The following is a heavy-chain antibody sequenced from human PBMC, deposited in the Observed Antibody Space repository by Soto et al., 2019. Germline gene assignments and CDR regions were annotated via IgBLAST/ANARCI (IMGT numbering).Heavy chain of an antibody. J-gene: IGHJ3*02. V-gene: IGHV3-21*01. CDR1: GFTFSSYS. CDR3: ARGVGAGDDALDI. CDR2: ISSSSSYT. Sequence: EVQLVESGGGLVKPGGSLRLSCAASGFTFSSYSMNWLRQAPGRGLEWVSSISSSSSYTYYADSVKGLFTISRDHAKNSPELQMNSLRAEDTAVYYCARGVGAGDDALDIWGQGTMVSVSS. D-gene: IGHD1-26*01.